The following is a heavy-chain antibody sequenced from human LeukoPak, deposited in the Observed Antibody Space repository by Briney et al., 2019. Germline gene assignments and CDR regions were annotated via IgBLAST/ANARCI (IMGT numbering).Heavy chain of an antibody. D-gene: IGHD3-22*01. CDR2: ISGSGGST. V-gene: IGHV3-23*01. J-gene: IGHJ3*02. Sequence: GGTLRLSCAASGFTFSSYAMSWVRQAPGKGLEWVSAISGSGGSTYYADSVKGRFTIPRDNSKNTLYLQMNSLRAEDTAVYYCAFYPDSSGYLDAFDIWGQGTMVTVSS. CDR3: AFYPDSSGYLDAFDI. CDR1: GFTFSSYA.